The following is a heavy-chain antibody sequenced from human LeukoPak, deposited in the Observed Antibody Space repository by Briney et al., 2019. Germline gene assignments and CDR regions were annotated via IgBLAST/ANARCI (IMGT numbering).Heavy chain of an antibody. V-gene: IGHV4-34*01. Sequence: SETLSLTCAVYGGSFSGYYWSWIRQPPGKGLEWIGETNHSGSTNYNPSLKSRVTISVDTSKNQFSLKLSSVTAADTAVYYCARARRDYYYDSSGRNDYWGQGTLVTVSS. CDR1: GGSFSGYY. D-gene: IGHD3-22*01. CDR2: TNHSGST. J-gene: IGHJ4*02. CDR3: ARARRDYYYDSSGRNDY.